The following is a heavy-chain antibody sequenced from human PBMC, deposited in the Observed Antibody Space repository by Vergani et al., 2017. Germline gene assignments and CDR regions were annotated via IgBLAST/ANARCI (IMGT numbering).Heavy chain of an antibody. J-gene: IGHJ5*02. CDR1: GGTFSSYA. V-gene: IGHV1-69*13. D-gene: IGHD6-13*01. CDR3: ARDRGYSSSWYGWFDP. Sequence: QVQLVQSGAEVKKPGSSVKVSCKASGGTFSSYAITWVRQAPGQGLDWMGRIIPIFGTANYAQTFQGSVTTTAEESTGTDYMELSSLRSEDTAVYYCARDRGYSSSWYGWFDPWGQGTLVTVSS. CDR2: IIPIFGTA.